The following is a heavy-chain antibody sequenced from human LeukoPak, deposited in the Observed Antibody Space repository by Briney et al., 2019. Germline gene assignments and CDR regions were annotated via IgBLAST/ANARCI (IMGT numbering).Heavy chain of an antibody. Sequence: GGSLRLSCAASGFTFSDYYMSWIRQAPGKGLEWVSYISSSASMIYYADSVKGRFTISRDNAKNSLYLQMNSLRADDTAVYYCARGESAMAGPIHDYWGQGALVTVSS. D-gene: IGHD6-19*01. CDR3: ARGESAMAGPIHDY. CDR2: ISSSASMI. J-gene: IGHJ4*02. V-gene: IGHV3-11*01. CDR1: GFTFSDYY.